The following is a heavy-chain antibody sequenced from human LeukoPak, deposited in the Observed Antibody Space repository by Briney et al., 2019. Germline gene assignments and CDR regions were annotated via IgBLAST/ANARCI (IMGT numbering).Heavy chain of an antibody. CDR2: ISPNSGGT. V-gene: IGHV1-2*02. CDR1: GYTFTGYY. J-gene: IGHJ4*02. Sequence: ASVKVSCKASGYTFTGYYMHWVRQAPGQGLEWMGWISPNSGGTNYAQKFQGRVTMTRDTSISTAYMELSRLRSDDTAVYYCARRPRATVTTAFDYWGQGTLVTVSS. CDR3: ARRPRATVTTAFDY. D-gene: IGHD4-17*01.